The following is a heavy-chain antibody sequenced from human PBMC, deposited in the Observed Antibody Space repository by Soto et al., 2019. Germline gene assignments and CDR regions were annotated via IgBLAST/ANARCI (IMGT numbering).Heavy chain of an antibody. J-gene: IGHJ6*03. V-gene: IGHV4-39*01. D-gene: IGHD6-6*01. CDR1: GGSISSSSYY. Sequence: PSETLSLTCTVSGGSISSSSYYWGWIRQPPGKGLEWIGSIYYSGSTYYDPSLKSRVTISVDTSKNQFSLKLSSVTAADTAVYYCARHKGGSSSPNYYYYYYMDVWGKGTTVTVSS. CDR2: IYYSGST. CDR3: ARHKGGSSSPNYYYYYYMDV.